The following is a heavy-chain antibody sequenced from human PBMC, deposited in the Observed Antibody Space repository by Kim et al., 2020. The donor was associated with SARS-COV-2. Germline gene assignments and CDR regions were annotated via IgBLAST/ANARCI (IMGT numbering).Heavy chain of an antibody. J-gene: IGHJ4*02. CDR1: GGSISSSSYY. Sequence: SETLSLTCTVSGGSISSSSYYWGWIRQPPGKGLEWIGSIYYSGSTYYNPSLKSRVTISVDTSKNQFSLKLSSVTAAATAVYYCARDDYSNYVYPDYWGQGTLVTVSS. D-gene: IGHD4-4*01. V-gene: IGHV4-39*07. CDR2: IYYSGST. CDR3: ARDDYSNYVYPDY.